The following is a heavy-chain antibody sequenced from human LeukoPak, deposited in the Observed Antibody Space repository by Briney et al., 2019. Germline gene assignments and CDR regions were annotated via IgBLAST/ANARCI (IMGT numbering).Heavy chain of an antibody. Sequence: GASVTVSRKASGYTFTNYYMHWVRQAPGQGLEWMGIINPSGGSTSYAQKFQGRVTMTRDTSTSTVYMELSSLRSEDTAVYYCARDPYMTTVTTVRGMDVWGQGTTVTVSS. CDR2: INPSGGST. D-gene: IGHD4-11*01. CDR1: GYTFTNYY. V-gene: IGHV1-46*01. CDR3: ARDPYMTTVTTVRGMDV. J-gene: IGHJ6*02.